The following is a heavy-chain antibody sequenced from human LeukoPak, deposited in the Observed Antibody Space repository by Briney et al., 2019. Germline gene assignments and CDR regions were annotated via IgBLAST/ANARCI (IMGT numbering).Heavy chain of an antibody. Sequence: GGSLRLSCAASGFTFSSYSMNWVRQAPGKGLEWVSYISSSSSTIYYADSVKGRFTISRDNAKNSLYLQMNSLRDEDTAVYYCARDVLRGYSSGWSNWFDPWGQGTLVTVSS. J-gene: IGHJ5*02. CDR2: ISSSSSTI. CDR1: GFTFSSYS. D-gene: IGHD6-19*01. CDR3: ARDVLRGYSSGWSNWFDP. V-gene: IGHV3-48*02.